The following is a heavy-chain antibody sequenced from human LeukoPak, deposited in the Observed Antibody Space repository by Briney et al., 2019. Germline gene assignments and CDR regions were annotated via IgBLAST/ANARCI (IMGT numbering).Heavy chain of an antibody. D-gene: IGHD1-26*01. CDR1: GYTFTGNY. CDR2: INPKSGGA. CDR3: ARIVGELDAQGNY. Sequence: ASVKVSCKASGYTFTGNYIHWVRQAPGQGLEWMGRINPKSGGANYAQKFQGRVNMTRDTSISTAYTELTRLRSDDTAVYYCARIVGELDAQGNYWGQGTLVTVSS. J-gene: IGHJ4*02. V-gene: IGHV1-2*06.